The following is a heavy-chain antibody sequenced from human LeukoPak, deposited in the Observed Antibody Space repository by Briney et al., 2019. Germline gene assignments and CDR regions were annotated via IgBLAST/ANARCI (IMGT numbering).Heavy chain of an antibody. CDR3: ARGQNKCLGH. V-gene: IGHV1-46*01. Sequence: ASVKVSCTASGYTFTNYFMHWVRQAPGQGLEWMGVINPSGGGTTYAQRFQGRVTMTRDTSTSTVHMELSSLRPEDTAVYYCARGQNKCLGHWGQGTLVTVSS. CDR2: INPSGGGT. CDR1: GYTFTNYF. D-gene: IGHD2/OR15-2a*01. J-gene: IGHJ4*02.